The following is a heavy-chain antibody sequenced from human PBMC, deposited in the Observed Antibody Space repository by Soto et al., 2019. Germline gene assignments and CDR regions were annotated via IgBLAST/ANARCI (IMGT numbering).Heavy chain of an antibody. V-gene: IGHV4-34*01. D-gene: IGHD2-2*01. J-gene: IGHJ6*02. CDR1: GGSFSGYY. CDR2: INHSGST. CDR3: ARGSDIVVVPAAREDYYYYGMDV. Sequence: PSETLSLTCAVYGGSFSGYYWSWVRQPPGKGLEWIGEINHSGSTNYNPSLKSRVTISVDTSKNQFSLKLSSVTAADTAVYYCARGSDIVVVPAAREDYYYYGMDVWGQGTTVT.